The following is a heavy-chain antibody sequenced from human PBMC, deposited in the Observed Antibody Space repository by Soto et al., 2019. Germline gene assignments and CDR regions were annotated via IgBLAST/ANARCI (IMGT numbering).Heavy chain of an antibody. Sequence: QLLLQESGPGLVKASETLSLTCTVSGGSISSGSYHWGWIRQAPGKGLEWIGNTHYSGSAYYNPFLKGRVTISVDTSKSQVSLRLSSLNAADPGNYYWARTANWLDPWGQGTLVTVSS. J-gene: IGHJ5*02. V-gene: IGHV4-39*07. CDR2: THYSGSA. CDR3: ARTANWLDP. CDR1: GGSISSGSYH.